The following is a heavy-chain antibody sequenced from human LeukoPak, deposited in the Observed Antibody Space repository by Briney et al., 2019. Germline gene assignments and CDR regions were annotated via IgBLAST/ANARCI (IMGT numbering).Heavy chain of an antibody. Sequence: GGSLRLSCAASGFTFTNNFMSWVRQAPGKGLEWVSSISSSSSYIYYADSVKGRFTISRDNAKNSLYLQMNSLRAEDTAVYYCAKDPILGATGGSYFDYWGQGTLVTVSS. J-gene: IGHJ4*02. CDR2: ISSSSSYI. D-gene: IGHD1-26*01. V-gene: IGHV3-21*01. CDR3: AKDPILGATGGSYFDY. CDR1: GFTFTNNF.